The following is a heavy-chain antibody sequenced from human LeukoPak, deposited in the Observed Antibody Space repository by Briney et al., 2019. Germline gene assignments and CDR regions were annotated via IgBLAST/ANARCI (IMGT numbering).Heavy chain of an antibody. CDR3: AKAGDNSDNYGAFDI. CDR1: GFTFDDYG. D-gene: IGHD3-22*01. Sequence: GGSLRLSCAASGFTFDDYGMSWVRQAPGKGLEWVSGINWNGGSTGYADTVKGRFTISRDNSNNTLYLQMNSLRAEDTAVYYCAKAGDNSDNYGAFDIWGQGTMVTVSS. CDR2: INWNGGST. V-gene: IGHV3-20*04. J-gene: IGHJ3*02.